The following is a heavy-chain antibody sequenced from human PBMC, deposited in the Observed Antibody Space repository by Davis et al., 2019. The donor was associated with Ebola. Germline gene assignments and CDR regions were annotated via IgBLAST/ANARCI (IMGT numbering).Heavy chain of an antibody. CDR2: ISGGYT. Sequence: GESLKISCAASGFSFTSYSMNWVRQAPGKGLEWVAYISGGYTYYAESVKRRFTISRDSAKDSLYLHMDSLRDDDTAVYYCARVYNWGFDFWGQGTLVTVSS. V-gene: IGHV3-48*02. CDR3: ARVYNWGFDF. J-gene: IGHJ4*02. D-gene: IGHD1-20*01. CDR1: GFSFTSYS.